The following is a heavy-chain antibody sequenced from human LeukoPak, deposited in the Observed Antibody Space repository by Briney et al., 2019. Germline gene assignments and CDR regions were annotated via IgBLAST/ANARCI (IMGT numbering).Heavy chain of an antibody. CDR3: AKEGRWALMKLVRNTWYSSSRPTTLDAFDI. Sequence: PGGSLRLSCAASGFTFSNYGMHWVRQAPGKGLDWVAFIHYDGSNKYYADSVKGRFTISRDDSKNTLYLQMNSLRAEDTAVYYCAKEGRWALMKLVRNTWYSSSRPTTLDAFDIWGQGTMVTVSS. J-gene: IGHJ3*02. CDR1: GFTFSNYG. V-gene: IGHV3-30*02. CDR2: IHYDGSNK. D-gene: IGHD6-13*01.